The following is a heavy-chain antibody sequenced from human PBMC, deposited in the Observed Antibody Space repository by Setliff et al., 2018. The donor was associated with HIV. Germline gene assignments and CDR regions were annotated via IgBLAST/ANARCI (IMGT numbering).Heavy chain of an antibody. CDR2: IYSSGTT. Sequence: PSETLSLTCTVSGDSISSGGYYWTWIRLHPGKGLEWVGYIYSSGTTYYNPSLKSRLNISTDTSENQFSLKLNSVTAANTPLYDCARGGGVRDAFDLWGQGALVTVSS. CDR1: GDSISSGGYY. J-gene: IGHJ3*01. CDR3: ARGGGVRDAFDL. V-gene: IGHV4-31*03. D-gene: IGHD1-1*01.